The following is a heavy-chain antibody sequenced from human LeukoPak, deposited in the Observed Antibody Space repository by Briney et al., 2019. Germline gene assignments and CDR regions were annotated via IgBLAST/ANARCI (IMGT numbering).Heavy chain of an antibody. CDR3: ARVVAVAGMAYNWFDP. CDR1: GGTFSSYA. V-gene: IGHV1-69*05. Sequence: SVKVSCKASGGTFSSYAISWVRQAPGQGLEWMGRIIPIFGTANYAQKFQGRVTITTDESTSTAYMELSSLRSEDTAVYYCARVVAVAGMAYNWFDPWGQGTLVTVSS. D-gene: IGHD6-19*01. CDR2: IIPIFGTA. J-gene: IGHJ5*02.